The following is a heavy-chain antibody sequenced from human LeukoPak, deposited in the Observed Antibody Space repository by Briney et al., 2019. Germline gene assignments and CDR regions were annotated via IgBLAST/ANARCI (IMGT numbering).Heavy chain of an antibody. J-gene: IGHJ3*02. CDR2: INWNGGST. V-gene: IGHV3-20*04. CDR1: GFTFGQYG. CDR3: ESDDRRGLDIFNM. D-gene: IGHD3-22*01. Sequence: VGSLRPSSAASGFTFGQYGISWVRQAPGKGQEWGSGINWNGGSTGYADSVKGRFTISRDNAKNSLYLQMTSLRVKDTALYSCESDDRRGLDIFNMWGPGKMVTVSS.